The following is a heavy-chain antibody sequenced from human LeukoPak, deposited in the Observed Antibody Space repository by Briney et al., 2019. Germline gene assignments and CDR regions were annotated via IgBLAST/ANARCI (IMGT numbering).Heavy chain of an antibody. V-gene: IGHV3-64*02. CDR3: ARAHSSGWYDV. J-gene: IGHJ3*01. CDR1: GFRFSTSA. Sequence: GGSLRLSCAASGFRFSTSAMHWVRQAPGEGLEYVSAITDNGDYTYYADSVKGRFTISRDNSKNTLYLQMGSLRAEDMAVYYCARAHSSGWYDVWGQGTMVTVSS. CDR2: ITDNGDYT. D-gene: IGHD6-19*01.